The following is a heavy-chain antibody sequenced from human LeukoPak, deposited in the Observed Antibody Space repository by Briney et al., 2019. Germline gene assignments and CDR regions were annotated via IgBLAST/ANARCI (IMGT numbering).Heavy chain of an antibody. D-gene: IGHD3-10*01. Sequence: ASVKVSCKASGYTFTGYYMHWVRQAPGQGLEWMGWINPNSGGTNYAQKFQGRVTMTRDTSISTAYMELSRLRSDDTAVYYCARAFGEFSNRENWFDPWGQGTLVTVSS. CDR1: GYTFTGYY. CDR3: ARAFGEFSNRENWFDP. V-gene: IGHV1-2*02. J-gene: IGHJ5*02. CDR2: INPNSGGT.